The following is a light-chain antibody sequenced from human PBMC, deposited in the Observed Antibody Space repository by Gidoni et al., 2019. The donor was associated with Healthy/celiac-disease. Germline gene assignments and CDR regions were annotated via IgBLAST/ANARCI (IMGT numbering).Light chain of an antibody. V-gene: IGKV4-1*01. J-gene: IGKJ4*01. CDR3: QQYYSTPGLT. CDR1: QSVLYSSNNKNY. CDR2: WAS. Sequence: DIVMTQSPDSMAVSLGERATINCKSSQSVLYSSNNKNYLAWYQQKPGQPPMLLIYWASTRESGVPDRFSGSGSGTDFTLTISSLQAEDVAVYYCQQYYSTPGLTFGGGTKVEIK.